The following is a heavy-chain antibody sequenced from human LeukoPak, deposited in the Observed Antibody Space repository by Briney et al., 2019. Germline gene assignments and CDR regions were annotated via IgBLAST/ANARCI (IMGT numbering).Heavy chain of an antibody. CDR1: GFTFSSYS. CDR3: ARDREAYCGGDCYLAFDY. CDR2: IAGSSGYI. D-gene: IGHD2-21*02. V-gene: IGHV3-21*01. J-gene: IGHJ4*01. Sequence: PGGSLRLSCAASGFTFSSYSMNWVRQAPGKGLEWVSSIAGSSGYISYADSVKGRFTISRDNAKKSLYLQMTSLTAEDTAVYYCARDREAYCGGDCYLAFDYWGQGTLVTVSS.